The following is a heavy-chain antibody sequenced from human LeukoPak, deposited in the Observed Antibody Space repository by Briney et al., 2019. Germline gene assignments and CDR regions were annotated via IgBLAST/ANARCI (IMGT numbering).Heavy chain of an antibody. Sequence: GGSLRLSCAASGFTFDDYAMHWVRQAPGKGLELVSGISWNSGSIGYADSVKGRFTISRDNAKNSLYLQMNSLRAEDMALYYCAKAKRGYSYGFDYWGQGTLVTVSS. CDR2: ISWNSGSI. D-gene: IGHD5-18*01. J-gene: IGHJ4*02. CDR3: AKAKRGYSYGFDY. CDR1: GFTFDDYA. V-gene: IGHV3-9*03.